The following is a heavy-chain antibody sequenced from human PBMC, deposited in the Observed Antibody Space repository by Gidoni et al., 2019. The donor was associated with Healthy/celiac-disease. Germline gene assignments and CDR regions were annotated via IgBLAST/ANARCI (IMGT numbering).Heavy chain of an antibody. V-gene: IGHV4-34*01. J-gene: IGHJ4*02. CDR3: ASSRGYSYGYGFNYFDY. D-gene: IGHD5-18*01. Sequence: QVQLQQWGAGLLTPSETLSLTCAVYGGSFSGYYWSWIRQPPGTGLDRTGELNHSGSTTYNPSLKNRVTISVDTSKSQFSLKLSSVTAADTAVYYCASSRGYSYGYGFNYFDYWGQGTLVTVSS. CDR1: GGSFSGYY. CDR2: LNHSGST.